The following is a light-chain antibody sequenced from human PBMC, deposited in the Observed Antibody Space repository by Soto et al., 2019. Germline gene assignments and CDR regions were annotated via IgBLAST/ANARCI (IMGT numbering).Light chain of an antibody. CDR3: QQANSFPIT. V-gene: IGKV1-12*01. J-gene: IGKJ5*01. CDR2: AAS. CDR1: QGISSW. Sequence: DIQMTQSPSSVSASGGDGVTITCRASQGISSWLAWYQKKPGKAPNLLIYAASSLQSGVPSRFSGSESGTDFTLTISSLQPEDCAIYFCQQANSFPITFGQGTRLEIK.